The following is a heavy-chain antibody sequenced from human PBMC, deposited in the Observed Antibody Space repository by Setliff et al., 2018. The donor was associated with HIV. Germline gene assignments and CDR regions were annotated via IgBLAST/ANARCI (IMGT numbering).Heavy chain of an antibody. D-gene: IGHD1-26*01. V-gene: IGHV1-3*01. CDR2: INAGNDNT. Sequence: ASVKVSCKASGYTLTNYAMHWVRQAPGQRLEWMGCINAGNDNTKYSQNFQGRVTITKDTSASTVYMELSSLRSEDTALYYCTRVMGATTGFHDYVGQGTLVTVSS. CDR3: TRVMGATTGFHDY. J-gene: IGHJ4*02. CDR1: GYTLTNYA.